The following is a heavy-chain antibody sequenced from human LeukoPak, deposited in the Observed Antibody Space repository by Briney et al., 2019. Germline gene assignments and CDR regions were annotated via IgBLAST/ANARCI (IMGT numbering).Heavy chain of an antibody. CDR3: ARLASGSYGPLTPFDY. V-gene: IGHV4-59*08. Sequence: SETLSLTCTVSGGSISSYYWSWIRQPPGKGLEWIGDIHYSGSTNYNPSLKSRVTISVDTSKNQFSLRLSSVTAADTAVYYSARLASGSYGPLTPFDYWGQGTLVTVSS. D-gene: IGHD1-26*01. J-gene: IGHJ4*02. CDR2: IHYSGST. CDR1: GGSISSYY.